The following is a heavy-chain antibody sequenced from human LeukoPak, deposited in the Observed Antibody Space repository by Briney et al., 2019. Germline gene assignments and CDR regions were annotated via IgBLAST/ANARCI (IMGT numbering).Heavy chain of an antibody. D-gene: IGHD5-18*01. J-gene: IGHJ4*02. CDR2: INPNSGGT. CDR1: GYTFTGYH. V-gene: IGHV1-2*04. Sequence: GASVKVSCKASGYTFTGYHMHWVRQAPGQGLEWMGWINPNSGGTNYAQKFQGWVTMTRDTSISTAYMELSRLRSDDTAVYYCARGSGFRGYSYGSLDYWGQGTLVTVSS. CDR3: ARGSGFRGYSYGSLDY.